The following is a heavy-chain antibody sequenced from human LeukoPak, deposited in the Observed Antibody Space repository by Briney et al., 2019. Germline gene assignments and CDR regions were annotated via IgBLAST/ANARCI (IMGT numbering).Heavy chain of an antibody. D-gene: IGHD2-2*02. V-gene: IGHV1-69*06. CDR1: GGTFSSYA. CDR3: ATYCSSTSCYNNYYYYYMDV. Sequence: VASVKVSCKASGGTFSSYAISWVRQAPGQGLEGMGGIIPIFGTANYAQKFQGRVTITADKSTSTAYMELSSLRSEDTAVYYCATYCSSTSCYNNYYYYYMDVWGKGTTVTVSS. J-gene: IGHJ6*03. CDR2: IIPIFGTA.